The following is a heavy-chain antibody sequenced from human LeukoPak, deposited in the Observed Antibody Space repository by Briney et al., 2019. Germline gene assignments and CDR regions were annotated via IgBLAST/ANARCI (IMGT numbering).Heavy chain of an antibody. Sequence: SETLSLTCTVSGGSISSFYWSWIRQPPGKGLEWIGYIYYSGSTNYNPSLKSRVTMSVDTSKNQFSLRLSSVTAADTAVYYCARDKRGDGYGDFDYWGQGTLVTVSS. D-gene: IGHD5-24*01. V-gene: IGHV4-59*01. CDR1: GGSISSFY. CDR3: ARDKRGDGYGDFDY. J-gene: IGHJ4*02. CDR2: IYYSGST.